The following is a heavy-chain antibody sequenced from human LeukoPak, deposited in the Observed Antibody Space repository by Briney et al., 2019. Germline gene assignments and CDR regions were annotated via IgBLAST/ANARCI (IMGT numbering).Heavy chain of an antibody. CDR3: AIWISGNY. Sequence: GGSLRLSCAASGFTFNRSWMNWVRQAPGKGLEWVANMDPSGSQKRYVDSVKGRFTISKDNPGTSLYLEMYSLRAEDTAIYYCAIWISGNYWGQGTPVTVSS. J-gene: IGHJ4*02. CDR1: GFTFNRSW. V-gene: IGHV3-7*01. D-gene: IGHD2-2*03. CDR2: MDPSGSQK.